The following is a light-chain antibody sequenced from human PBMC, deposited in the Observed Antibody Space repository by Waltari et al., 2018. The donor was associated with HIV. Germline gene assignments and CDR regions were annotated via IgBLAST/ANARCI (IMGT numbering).Light chain of an antibody. J-gene: IGLJ3*02. V-gene: IGLV2-14*03. CDR3: NSYTSSSTWV. Sequence: QSALTQPASVSGSPGPSITISCTGTSSDVGGYNYVSWYQQHPGKAPKLMIYDVSNRPSGVSDRFSGFKSANTASLTISGLQAEDEADYYCNSYTSSSTWVFGGGTKLTVL. CDR2: DVS. CDR1: SSDVGGYNY.